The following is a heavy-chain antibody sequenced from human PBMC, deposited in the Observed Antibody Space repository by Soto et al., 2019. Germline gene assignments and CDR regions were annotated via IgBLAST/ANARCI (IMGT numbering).Heavy chain of an antibody. CDR2: INPNSGGT. V-gene: IGHV1-2*02. J-gene: IGHJ6*02. D-gene: IGHD3-10*01. CDR1: GYTFTGYD. CDR3: ARVLLWFGELFDYYYYGMDV. Sequence: ASVNVSCKASGYTFTGYDIHWVRQAPGQGLEWMGWINPNSGGTNYAQKFQGRVTMTRDTSISTAYMELSRLRSDDTAVYYCARVLLWFGELFDYYYYGMDVWGQGTTVTVSS.